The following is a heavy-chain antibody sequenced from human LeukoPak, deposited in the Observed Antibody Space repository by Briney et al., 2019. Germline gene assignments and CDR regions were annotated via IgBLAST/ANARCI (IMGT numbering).Heavy chain of an antibody. CDR2: ISYDGSNK. J-gene: IGHJ6*02. CDR3: ARDLYYYGSGSFGKYYYYGMDV. V-gene: IGHV3-30-3*01. Sequence: PGRSLRLSCAASGFTFSSYAMHWVRQAPGKGLEWVAVISYDGSNKYYADSVKGRFTISRDDSKNTLYLQMNSLRAEDTAVYYCARDLYYYGSGSFGKYYYYGMDVWGQGTTVTVSS. D-gene: IGHD3-10*01. CDR1: GFTFSSYA.